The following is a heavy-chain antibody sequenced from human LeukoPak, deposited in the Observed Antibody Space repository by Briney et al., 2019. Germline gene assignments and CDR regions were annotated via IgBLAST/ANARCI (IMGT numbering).Heavy chain of an antibody. CDR2: IYYSGST. CDR1: GGSISSYY. Sequence: SETLSPTCTVSGGSISSYYWSWIRQPPGKGLEWIGYIYYSGSTNYNPSLKSRVTISVKTSKNQFSLKLSSVTAADTAVYYCAVRVAVAGTYWFDPWGQGTLVTVSS. D-gene: IGHD6-19*01. V-gene: IGHV4-59*12. J-gene: IGHJ5*02. CDR3: AVRVAVAGTYWFDP.